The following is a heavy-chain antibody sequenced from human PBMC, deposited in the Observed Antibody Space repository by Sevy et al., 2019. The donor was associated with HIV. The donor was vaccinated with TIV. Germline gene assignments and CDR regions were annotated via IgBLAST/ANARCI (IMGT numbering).Heavy chain of an antibody. Sequence: GGSLRLSCAASGFTFSSYNMNWVRQAPGKGLEWISSITGDSSYRYDADSVKGRFTISRDNAKNSLYLHMNGLRAEDTAVYYCARDRPTLNYHASSGYNYYFDSWGQGTLVTVSS. V-gene: IGHV3-21*01. CDR3: ARDRPTLNYHASSGYNYYFDS. J-gene: IGHJ4*02. CDR1: GFTFSSYN. CDR2: ITGDSSYR. D-gene: IGHD3-22*01.